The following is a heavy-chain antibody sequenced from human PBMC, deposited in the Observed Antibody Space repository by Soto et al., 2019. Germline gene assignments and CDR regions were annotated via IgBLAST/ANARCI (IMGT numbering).Heavy chain of an antibody. CDR1: GYTFTSYA. CDR3: ARDREITIFGVVTPNWFDP. Sequence: ASVKVSYKASGYTFTSYAMHWVRQAPGQRLEWMGWINAGNGNTKYSQKFQGRVTITRDTSASTAYMELSSLRSEDTAAYYCARDREITIFGVVTPNWFDPWGQGTLVTVSS. CDR2: INAGNGNT. D-gene: IGHD3-3*01. V-gene: IGHV1-3*01. J-gene: IGHJ5*02.